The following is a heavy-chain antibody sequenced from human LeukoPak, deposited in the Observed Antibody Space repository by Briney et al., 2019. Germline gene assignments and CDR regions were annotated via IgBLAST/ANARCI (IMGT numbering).Heavy chain of an antibody. Sequence: GESLKISCKGSGYSFTTYWIAWVRQMPGKGLEWMGIIYPGDSDPRYSPSFQGQVTISADKSISTAYLQWSSLKASDSAMYYCVRHGLGSSWFGFDYWGQGTLVTVSS. J-gene: IGHJ4*02. D-gene: IGHD6-13*01. CDR1: GYSFTTYW. CDR3: VRHGLGSSWFGFDY. V-gene: IGHV5-51*01. CDR2: IYPGDSDP.